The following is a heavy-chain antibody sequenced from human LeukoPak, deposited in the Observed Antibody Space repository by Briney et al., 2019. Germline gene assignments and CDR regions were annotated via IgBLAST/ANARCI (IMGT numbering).Heavy chain of an antibody. D-gene: IGHD3-16*02. CDR3: ARVLHDYVWGSYRPPIDY. CDR2: ISAYNGNT. V-gene: IGHV1-18*01. Sequence: ASVKVSCKASGYTFTSYGISWVRQAPGQGLEWMGWISAYNGNTNYAQKLQGRVTMTTDTSTSTAYMELRSLRSDDTAVYYCARVLHDYVWGSYRPPIDYWGQGTLVTVSS. J-gene: IGHJ4*02. CDR1: GYTFTSYG.